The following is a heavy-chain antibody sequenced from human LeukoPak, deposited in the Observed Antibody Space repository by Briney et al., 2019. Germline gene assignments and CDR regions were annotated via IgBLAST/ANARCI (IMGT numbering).Heavy chain of an antibody. CDR3: ARAYDILTGYHDY. Sequence: GGSLRLSCAASGFTFSSYSMNWVRQAPGKGLEWVSYISSSSTIYYADSVKGRFTISRDNAKNSLYLQMNSLRAEDTAVYYCARAYDILTGYHDYWGQGTLVTVSS. D-gene: IGHD3-9*01. CDR2: ISSSSTI. CDR1: GFTFSSYS. J-gene: IGHJ4*02. V-gene: IGHV3-48*01.